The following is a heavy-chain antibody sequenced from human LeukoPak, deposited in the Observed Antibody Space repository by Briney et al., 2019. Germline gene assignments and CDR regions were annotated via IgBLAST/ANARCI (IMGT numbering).Heavy chain of an antibody. V-gene: IGHV5-51*01. CDR1: GYSFTSYW. Sequence: GESLKISCKGSGYSFTSYWIGWVRQMPGKGLEWMGIIYPGNSDTRYSPSFQGQVTISADKSISTAYLQWSSLKASDTAMYYCARVNFQTGTGTSHGYNWFDPWGQGTLVTVSS. D-gene: IGHD1-1*01. CDR2: IYPGNSDT. CDR3: ARVNFQTGTGTSHGYNWFDP. J-gene: IGHJ5*02.